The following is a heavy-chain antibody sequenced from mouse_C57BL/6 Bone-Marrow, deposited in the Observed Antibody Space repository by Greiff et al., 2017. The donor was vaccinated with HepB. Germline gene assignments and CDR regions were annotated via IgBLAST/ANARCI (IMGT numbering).Heavy chain of an antibody. V-gene: IGHV1-64*01. CDR1: GYTFTSYW. D-gene: IGHD2-4*01. J-gene: IGHJ2*01. CDR2: IHPNSGST. Sequence: QVQLQQPGAELVKPGASVKLSCKASGYTFTSYWMHWVKQRPGQGLEWIGMIHPNSGSTNYNEKFKSKATLTVDKSSSTAYMQLRSLTSEDSAVYYCARSGDYDLYYFDYWGQGTTLTVSS. CDR3: ARSGDYDLYYFDY.